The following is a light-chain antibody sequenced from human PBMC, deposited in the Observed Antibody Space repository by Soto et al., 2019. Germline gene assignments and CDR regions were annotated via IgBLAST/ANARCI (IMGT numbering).Light chain of an antibody. CDR1: SSDIGGYNY. V-gene: IGLV2-14*03. J-gene: IGLJ1*01. Sequence: QSVLTQPASVSGSPGQSITISCTGTSSDIGGYNYVSWYRQHPGKAPELMIYDVANRPSGVSDRFSGSKSGNTASLTISGLQAEDEADYYCSSYTSSSTSRYVFGTGTKLTVL. CDR3: SSYTSSSTSRYV. CDR2: DVA.